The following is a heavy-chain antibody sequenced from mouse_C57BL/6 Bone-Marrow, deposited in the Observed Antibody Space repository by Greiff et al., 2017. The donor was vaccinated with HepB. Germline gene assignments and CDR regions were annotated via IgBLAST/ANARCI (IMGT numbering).Heavy chain of an antibody. V-gene: IGHV1-26*01. D-gene: IGHD1-1*01. CDR3: ARFHYYGSSYYYWYFDV. CDR1: GYTFTDYY. CDR2: INPNNGGT. Sequence: VQLQQSGPELVKPGASVKISCKASGYTFTDYYMNWVKQSHGKSLEWIGDINPNNGGTSYNQKFKGKATLTVDKSSSTAYMELRSLTSEDSAVYYCARFHYYGSSYYYWYFDVWGTGTTVTVSS. J-gene: IGHJ1*03.